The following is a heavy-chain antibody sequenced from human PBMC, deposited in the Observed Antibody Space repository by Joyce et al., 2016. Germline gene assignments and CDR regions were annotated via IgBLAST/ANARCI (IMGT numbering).Heavy chain of an antibody. CDR1: GDSISSYF. CDR2: VYAAGDT. J-gene: IGHJ3*02. V-gene: IGHV4-4*07. D-gene: IGHD2/OR15-2a*01. CDR3: ARGGKAFNSSTSRNAFDI. Sequence: QVQLQQSGPGLVKPSETLSLFCTVSGDSISSYFWAWIRQPAGRGLEWIGRVYAAGDTSYNPSLKSRLSMSLDTSTTQFSLRLDSVSAADTAIYYCARGGKAFNSSTSRNAFDIWGQGTVVSVSS.